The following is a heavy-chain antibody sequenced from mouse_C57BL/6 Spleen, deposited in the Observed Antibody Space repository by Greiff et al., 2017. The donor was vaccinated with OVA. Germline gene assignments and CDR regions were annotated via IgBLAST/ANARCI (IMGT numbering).Heavy chain of an antibody. CDR2: IYPSDSET. CDR1: GYTFTSYW. V-gene: IGHV1-61*01. D-gene: IGHD2-4*01. Sequence: VQLQQPGAELVRPGSLVKLSCKASGYTFTSYWMDWVKQRPGQGLEWIGNIYPSDSETHYTQKFKDKATLTVDKSSSTAYMQLSSLTSEDSAVYDCARYYDYDDEYDFDYWGQGTTLTVSS. J-gene: IGHJ2*01. CDR3: ARYYDYDDEYDFDY.